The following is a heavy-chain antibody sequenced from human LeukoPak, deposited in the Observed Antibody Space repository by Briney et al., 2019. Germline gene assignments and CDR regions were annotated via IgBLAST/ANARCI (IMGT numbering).Heavy chain of an antibody. D-gene: IGHD3-10*01. Sequence: SETLSLTCTVSGGSISNYYWSWIRQPPGKGLEWIGYIYYSGSTNYNPSLKSRVTISVDTSKNQFSLKPSSVTAADTAVYYCARGDLWFGELLAYGMDVWGQGTTVTVSS. CDR3: ARGDLWFGELLAYGMDV. J-gene: IGHJ6*02. CDR1: GGSISNYY. V-gene: IGHV4-59*08. CDR2: IYYSGST.